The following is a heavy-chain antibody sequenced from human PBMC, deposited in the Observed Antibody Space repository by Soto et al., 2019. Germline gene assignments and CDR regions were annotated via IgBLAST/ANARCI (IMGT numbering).Heavy chain of an antibody. CDR2: INHSGST. CDR1: GGSFSGYY. CDR3: ATDLQQLVDYYYYGMDV. V-gene: IGHV4-34*01. D-gene: IGHD6-13*01. J-gene: IGHJ6*02. Sequence: PSETLSLTCAVYGGSFSGYYWSWIRQPPGKGLEWIGEINHSGSTNYNPSLKSRVTISVDTSKNQFSLKLSSVTAADTAVYYCATDLQQLVDYYYYGMDVWGQGTTVNVSS.